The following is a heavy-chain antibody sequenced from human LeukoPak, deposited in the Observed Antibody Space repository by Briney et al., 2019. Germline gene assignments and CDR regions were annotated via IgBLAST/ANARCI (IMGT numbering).Heavy chain of an antibody. J-gene: IGHJ4*02. Sequence: GGSLRLSCAAARFSISGYWMNWVRQAPGKGLEWVANIMKDGTEKYYVDSVKGRFTISRDNAKNSLYLQMNSLRAEDTAVYYCARDPSRVYTYGYGDLWGQGTLVTVSS. CDR2: IMKDGTEK. CDR1: RFSISGYW. CDR3: ARDPSRVYTYGYGDL. V-gene: IGHV3-7*01. D-gene: IGHD5-18*01.